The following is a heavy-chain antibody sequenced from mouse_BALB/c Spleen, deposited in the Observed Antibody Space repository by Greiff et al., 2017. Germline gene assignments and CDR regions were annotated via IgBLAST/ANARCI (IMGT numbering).Heavy chain of an antibody. J-gene: IGHJ4*01. D-gene: IGHD4-1*01. CDR1: GFTFSSFG. CDR3: ARPGYYYAMDY. Sequence: EVKLVESGGGLVQPGGSRKLSCAASGFTFSSFGMHWVRQAPEKGLEWVAYISSGSSTIYYADTVKGRFTISRDNPKNTLFLQMTSLRSEDTAMYYCARPGYYYAMDYWGQGTSVTVSS. CDR2: ISSGSSTI. V-gene: IGHV5-17*02.